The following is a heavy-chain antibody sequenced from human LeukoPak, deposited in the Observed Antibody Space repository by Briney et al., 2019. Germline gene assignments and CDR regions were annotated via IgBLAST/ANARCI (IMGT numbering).Heavy chain of an antibody. Sequence: PWASVKVSCTASGYTFTGYYMHWVRQAPGQGLEWMGRINPNSGGTNYAQKFRGRVTMTRDTSISTAYMELSRLRSDDTAVYYCASLEYQLYGMDVWGQGTTVTVSS. CDR1: GYTFTGYY. J-gene: IGHJ6*02. D-gene: IGHD2-2*01. CDR2: INPNSGGT. V-gene: IGHV1-2*06. CDR3: ASLEYQLYGMDV.